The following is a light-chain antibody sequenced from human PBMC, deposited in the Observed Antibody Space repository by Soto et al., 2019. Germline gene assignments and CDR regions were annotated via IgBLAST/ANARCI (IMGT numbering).Light chain of an antibody. CDR3: QQSYRNPPS. J-gene: IGKJ3*01. Sequence: DIQMTQSPSSLSASAGDSFTISCRASQSIRSYLNWYQQKPGKAPKLLIYAASSLQRVVPSRFSGSGAWTDFTLTISSLKPEDFATYYCQQSYRNPPSFRPGPKVDI. CDR2: AAS. V-gene: IGKV1-39*01. CDR1: QSIRSY.